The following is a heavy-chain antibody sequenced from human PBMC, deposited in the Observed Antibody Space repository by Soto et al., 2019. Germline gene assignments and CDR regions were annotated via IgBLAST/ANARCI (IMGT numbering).Heavy chain of an antibody. CDR3: ARDYYDFWSGYWGWFDP. D-gene: IGHD3-3*01. CDR1: GFTFSSYG. Sequence: GGSLRLSCAASGFTFSSYGMHWVRQAPGKGLEWVAVIWYDGSNKYYADSVKGRFTISRDNSKNTLYLQMNSLRAEDTAVYYCARDYYDFWSGYWGWFDPWGQGTLVTVS. V-gene: IGHV3-33*01. CDR2: IWYDGSNK. J-gene: IGHJ5*02.